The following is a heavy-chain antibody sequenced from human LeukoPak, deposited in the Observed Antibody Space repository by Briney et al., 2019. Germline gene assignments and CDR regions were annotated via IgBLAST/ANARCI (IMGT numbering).Heavy chain of an antibody. CDR2: IYYSGST. CDR3: ARVDLYSSSWRVSNWFDP. J-gene: IGHJ5*02. V-gene: IGHV4-30-4*01. Sequence: PSETLSLTCTVSGGSISSDDYYWSWIRQPPGKGLEWIGYIYYSGSTYYNPSLKSRVTISVDTSKNQFTLQLSSVTAADAAVYYCARVDLYSSSWRVSNWFDPWGQGTLVTVSS. D-gene: IGHD6-13*01. CDR1: GGSISSDDYY.